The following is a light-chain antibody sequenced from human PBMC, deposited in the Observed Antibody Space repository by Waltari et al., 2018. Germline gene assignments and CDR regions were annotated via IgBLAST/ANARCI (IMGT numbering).Light chain of an antibody. CDR3: SSYTSSSTL. CDR1: SSDVGTYNY. J-gene: IGLJ2*01. V-gene: IGLV2-14*03. CDR2: DVS. Sequence: QSALTQPASVSGSPGQSITVSCTGSSSDVGTYNYVSWYQQHPGEAPKLMIYDVSNRPSGVSNRFSGSKSGNTASLTISGLQAEDEADYYCSSYTSSSTLFGGGTKLTVL.